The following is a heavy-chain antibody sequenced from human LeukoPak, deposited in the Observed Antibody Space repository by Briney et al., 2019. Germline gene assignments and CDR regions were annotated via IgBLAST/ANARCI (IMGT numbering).Heavy chain of an antibody. J-gene: IGHJ4*02. Sequence: SETLSLTCAVYGGSFSGYYWSWIRQPPGKGLEWIGEINHSGSTNYNPSLKSRVTISVDTSKNQFSLKLSSVTAADTAVYYCARVQPYYYGSGSEFDYRGQGTLVTVSS. D-gene: IGHD3-10*01. CDR3: ARVQPYYYGSGSEFDY. CDR2: INHSGST. V-gene: IGHV4-34*01. CDR1: GGSFSGYY.